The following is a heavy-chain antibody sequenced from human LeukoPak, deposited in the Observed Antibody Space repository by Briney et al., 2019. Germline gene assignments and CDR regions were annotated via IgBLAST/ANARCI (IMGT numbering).Heavy chain of an antibody. CDR2: ISSNGGST. CDR1: GFTFSTYA. CDR3: ARVKAGERGYFGY. V-gene: IGHV3-64*01. D-gene: IGHD1-1*01. J-gene: IGHJ4*02. Sequence: GGSLRLSCAASGFTFSTYAMHWVRQAPGKGLEYVSAISSNGGSTYYASSVQGRFTISRDNSKNTLYLQMGSLGAEDMAVYYCARVKAGERGYFGYWGEGTLVTVSS.